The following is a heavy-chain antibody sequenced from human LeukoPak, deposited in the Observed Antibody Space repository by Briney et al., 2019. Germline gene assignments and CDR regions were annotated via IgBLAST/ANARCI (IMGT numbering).Heavy chain of an antibody. CDR2: IYYSGST. Sequence: PSETLTLTCSVSGGSISSHYWSWIRQPPGKGLEWIGYIYYSGSTKYNPSLKSRVTISVDTSKNQFSLRLSSVTAADTAVYYCARVATMIVVYAFDIWGQGRMLTVSS. D-gene: IGHD3-22*01. J-gene: IGHJ3*02. CDR3: ARVATMIVVYAFDI. V-gene: IGHV4-59*11. CDR1: GGSISSHY.